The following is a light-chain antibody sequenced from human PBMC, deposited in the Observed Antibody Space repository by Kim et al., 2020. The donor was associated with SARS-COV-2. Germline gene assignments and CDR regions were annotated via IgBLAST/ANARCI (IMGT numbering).Light chain of an antibody. CDR3: QHYSGYST. CDR1: QSISNS. CDR2: KAS. V-gene: IGKV1-5*03. Sequence: DIQMIQSPSTLSASVGDRVTITCRASQSISNSLAWYQQIPGKAPKLLIHKASSLETGVPSRFRGGGSGTEFTLTITSLQPEDFATYYCQHYSGYSTFGQGTKVDIK. J-gene: IGKJ1*01.